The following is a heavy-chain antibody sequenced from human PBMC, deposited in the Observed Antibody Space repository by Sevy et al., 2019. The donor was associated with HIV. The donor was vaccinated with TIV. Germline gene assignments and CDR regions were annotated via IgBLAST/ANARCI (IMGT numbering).Heavy chain of an antibody. CDR3: ARRNHFDI. J-gene: IGHJ3*02. V-gene: IGHV4-59*08. CDR1: GGSINSDH. Sequence: SETLSLTCTVSGGSINSDHWNWIRQPPGKGLEWIGYVYYTGGTNYNPSLKNRVTISVDRTKNQFSLKLTSVTAADTAVYYCARRNHFDIWGQGTMVTVSS. CDR2: VYYTGGT.